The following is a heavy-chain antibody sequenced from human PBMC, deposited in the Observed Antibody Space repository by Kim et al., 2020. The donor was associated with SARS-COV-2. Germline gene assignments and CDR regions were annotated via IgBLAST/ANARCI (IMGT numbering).Heavy chain of an antibody. V-gene: IGHV3-33*08. J-gene: IGHJ6*02. CDR2: IWYDGSNK. D-gene: IGHD3-3*01. CDR1: GFTFSSYG. CDR3: ARDRSQRITSFGVVKGNYYYGMDV. Sequence: GGSLRLSCAASGFTFSSYGMHWVRQAPGKGLEWVAVIWYDGSNKYYADSVKGRFTISRDNSKNTLYLQMNSLRAEDTAVYYCARDRSQRITSFGVVKGNYYYGMDVWGQGTTVTVSS.